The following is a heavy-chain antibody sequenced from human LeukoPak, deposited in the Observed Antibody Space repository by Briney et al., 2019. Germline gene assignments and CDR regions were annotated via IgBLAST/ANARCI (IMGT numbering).Heavy chain of an antibody. Sequence: PSETLSLTCTVSGGSISSSSYYWGWIRQPPGKGLEWIGEINHSGSTNYNPSLKSRVTISVDTSKNQFSLKLSSVTAADTAVYYCARGRRGQWLVLDYWGQGTLVTVSS. CDR1: GGSISSSSYY. CDR3: ARGRRGQWLVLDY. V-gene: IGHV4-39*07. J-gene: IGHJ4*02. D-gene: IGHD6-19*01. CDR2: INHSGST.